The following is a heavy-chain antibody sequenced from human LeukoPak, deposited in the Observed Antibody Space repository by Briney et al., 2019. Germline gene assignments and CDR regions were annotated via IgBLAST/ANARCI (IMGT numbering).Heavy chain of an antibody. CDR2: ISGSGGST. Sequence: PGGSLGLSCAASGFTFSSYAMSWVRQAPGKGLEWVSAISGSGGSTYYADSVKGRFTISRDNSKNTLYLQMNSLRAEDTAVYYCARDSRPSGRSSGAFDIWGQGTMVTVSS. D-gene: IGHD6-6*01. V-gene: IGHV3-23*01. CDR3: ARDSRPSGRSSGAFDI. J-gene: IGHJ3*02. CDR1: GFTFSSYA.